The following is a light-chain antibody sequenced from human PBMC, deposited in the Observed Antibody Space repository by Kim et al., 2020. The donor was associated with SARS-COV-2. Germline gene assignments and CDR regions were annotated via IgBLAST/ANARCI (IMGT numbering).Light chain of an antibody. J-gene: IGKJ1*01. CDR3: QQYDVHPET. CDR2: KAS. CDR1: QSIHIW. Sequence: ASVGDRVTNSCRASQSIHIWLAWFQQKPGKAPRVLMYKASTLESGVPSRFRGSGSGTEFTLTISSLQPDDFATYYCQQYDVHPETFGQGTKVDIK. V-gene: IGKV1-5*03.